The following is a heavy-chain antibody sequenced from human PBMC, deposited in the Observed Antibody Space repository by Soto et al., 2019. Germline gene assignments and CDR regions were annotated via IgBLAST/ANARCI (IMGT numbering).Heavy chain of an antibody. D-gene: IGHD2-15*01. J-gene: IGHJ4*02. CDR1: GFTFSSYS. Sequence: QVQLVESGGGVVQPGRSLRLSCAASGFTFSSYSMHWVRQAPGKGLEWVAVIWYDGSNKYYADSVKGRFTSSRDNSKNTLYLQMNSLRAEDTAVYYCARDCSGGSCYPDYWGQGTLVTVSS. CDR3: ARDCSGGSCYPDY. CDR2: IWYDGSNK. V-gene: IGHV3-33*01.